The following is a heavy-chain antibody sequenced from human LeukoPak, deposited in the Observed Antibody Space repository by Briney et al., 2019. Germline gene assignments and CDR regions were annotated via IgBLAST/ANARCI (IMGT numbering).Heavy chain of an antibody. CDR2: ISYDGSNK. CDR3: ARESFIVCGMDV. CDR1: GFTFSSYA. Sequence: PGGSLRLSCAASGFTFSSYAMHWVRQAPGKGLEWVAVISYDGSNKYYADSVKGRFTISRDNSKNTLYLQMNSLRAEDTAVYYCARESFIVCGMDVWGQGTTVTVSS. V-gene: IGHV3-30-3*01. J-gene: IGHJ6*02. D-gene: IGHD5/OR15-5a*01.